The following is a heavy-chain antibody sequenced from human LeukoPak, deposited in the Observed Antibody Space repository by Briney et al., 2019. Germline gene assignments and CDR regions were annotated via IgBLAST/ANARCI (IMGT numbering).Heavy chain of an antibody. D-gene: IGHD3-22*01. CDR1: GFTFSDYD. Sequence: GGSLRLSCSASGFTFSDYDMHWVRQAPGKGLEYVSAIGSTGASTYYADSVKGRFTVSRDNSKNTLYLQMSSLRAEDTAVYYCVKAVSDGSGYYYGWWGQGTLVAVSS. V-gene: IGHV3-64D*06. CDR2: IGSTGAST. CDR3: VKAVSDGSGYYYGW. J-gene: IGHJ4*02.